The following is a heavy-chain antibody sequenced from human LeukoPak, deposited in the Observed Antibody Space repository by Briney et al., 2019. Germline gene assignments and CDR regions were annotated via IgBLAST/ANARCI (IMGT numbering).Heavy chain of an antibody. D-gene: IGHD3-10*01. CDR2: INPSGGST. V-gene: IGHV1-46*01. CDR3: ARDPPEYGSGSYYPPGAFDI. Sequence: ASVKVSCKASGYTFTSYYMHWVRQAPGQGLEWMGIINPSGGSTSYAQKFQGRVTMTRDTSTSTVYMELSSLRSEDTAVYYCARDPPEYGSGSYYPPGAFDIWGQGTMVTVSS. J-gene: IGHJ3*02. CDR1: GYTFTSYY.